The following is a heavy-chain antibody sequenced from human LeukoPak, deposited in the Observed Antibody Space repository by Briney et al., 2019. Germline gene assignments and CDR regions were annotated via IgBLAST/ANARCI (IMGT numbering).Heavy chain of an antibody. CDR1: GYTFTSYG. J-gene: IGHJ4*02. CDR2: ISAYNGNT. V-gene: IGHV1-18*01. Sequence: ASVKVSCKASGYTFTSYGISWVRQAPGQGLEWMGWISAYNGNTNYAQKLQGRVTMTTDTSTSTAYMELRSLRSDDTAVYYCARDHRIVGAPKGFDYWGQGTLVTVSS. D-gene: IGHD1-26*01. CDR3: ARDHRIVGAPKGFDY.